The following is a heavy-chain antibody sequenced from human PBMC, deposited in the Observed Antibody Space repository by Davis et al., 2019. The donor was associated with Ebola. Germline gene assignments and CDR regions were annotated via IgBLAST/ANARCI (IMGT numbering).Heavy chain of an antibody. D-gene: IGHD5-18*01. V-gene: IGHV3-15*01. Sequence: GESLKISCAASGFTFSNAWMSWVRQAPGKGLEWVGRIKSKTDGGTTDYAAPVKGRFTISRDDSKNTLYLQMNSLRDEDTAVYYCAVLWIQQSWGMDVWGQGTTVTVSS. CDR2: IKSKTDGGTT. CDR1: GFTFSNAW. CDR3: AVLWIQQSWGMDV. J-gene: IGHJ6*01.